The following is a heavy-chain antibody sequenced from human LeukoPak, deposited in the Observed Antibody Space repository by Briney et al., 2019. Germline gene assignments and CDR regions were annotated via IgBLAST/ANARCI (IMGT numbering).Heavy chain of an antibody. V-gene: IGHV1-18*01. J-gene: IGHJ4*02. CDR2: ISGYNGNT. D-gene: IGHD6-13*01. CDR3: ARALHSSSWPDFDY. CDR1: GYIFRSYG. Sequence: ASVKVSCKASGYIFRSYGISWVRQAPGQGLEWMGWISGYNGNTNYAQKFQGRVSMTTDTSTSTVYMELRSLRSDDTAVYHCARALHSSSWPDFDYWGQGTPVTVSS.